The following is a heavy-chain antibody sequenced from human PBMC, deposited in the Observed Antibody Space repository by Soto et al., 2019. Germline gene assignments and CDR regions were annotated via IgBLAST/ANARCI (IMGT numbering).Heavy chain of an antibody. V-gene: IGHV4-39*01. CDR1: GGSISSSSYY. J-gene: IGHJ4*02. D-gene: IGHD6-13*01. CDR3: ARRGSSSWYGY. CDR2: IYYSGST. Sequence: QLQLQESGPGLVKPSETLSLTCTVSGGSISSSSYYLGWIRQPPGKGLELIGSIYYSGSTYYNPSLKSRVTISVDTSKNQFSLKLSSVTAADTAVYYCARRGSSSWYGYWGQGTLVTVSS.